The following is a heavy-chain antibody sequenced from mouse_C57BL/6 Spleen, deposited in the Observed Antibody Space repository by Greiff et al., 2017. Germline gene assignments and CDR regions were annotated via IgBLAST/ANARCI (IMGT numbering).Heavy chain of an antibody. CDR2: IWSGGST. V-gene: IGHV2-4*01. J-gene: IGHJ3*01. CDR1: GFSLTSYG. D-gene: IGHD4-1*01. Sequence: VQLKESGPGLVQPSQSLSITCTVSGFSLTSYGVHWVRQPPGKGLEWLGVIWSGGSTDYNATFISRLSISKDNSKSQVFFKMNSLQADDTAIYYCAKQANWVFAYWGQGTLVTVSA. CDR3: AKQANWVFAY.